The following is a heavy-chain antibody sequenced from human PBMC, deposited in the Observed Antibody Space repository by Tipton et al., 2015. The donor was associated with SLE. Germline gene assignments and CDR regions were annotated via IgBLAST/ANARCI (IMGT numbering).Heavy chain of an antibody. V-gene: IGHV4-59*01. J-gene: IGHJ4*01. CDR3: AREGYYDNSGYYPLFDS. CDR2: IDNSGST. Sequence: TLSLTCTVSGGSFNSYHWSWIRQPPGKGLELIGYIDNSGSTNYNPSLRSRVTISVDSSKNQFSLKLSSVTAADTAVYYCAREGYYDNSGYYPLFDSWGQGILVTVSS. D-gene: IGHD3-22*01. CDR1: GGSFNSYH.